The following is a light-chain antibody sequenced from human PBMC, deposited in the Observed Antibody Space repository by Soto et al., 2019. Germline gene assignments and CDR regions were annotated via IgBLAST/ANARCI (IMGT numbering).Light chain of an antibody. CDR3: CSYAGSYVYV. CDR1: SSDAGGYNY. Sequence: QSALTQPRSVSGSPGQSVSISCTGTSSDAGGYNYVSWYQQHPGKAPKLMLHDVSKRPSGVPDRFSGSKSGNTASLTISGLQAEDEADYYCCSYAGSYVYVFRTGTRVTVL. CDR2: DVS. V-gene: IGLV2-11*01. J-gene: IGLJ1*01.